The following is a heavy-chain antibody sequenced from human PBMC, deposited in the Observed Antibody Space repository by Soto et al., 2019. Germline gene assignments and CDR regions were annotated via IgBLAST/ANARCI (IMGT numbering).Heavy chain of an antibody. J-gene: IGHJ4*02. V-gene: IGHV3-33*01. D-gene: IGHD2-21*02. CDR3: AREGNCGGDCYPYYFDY. Sequence: QVQLVESGGGVVQPGGSLRLSCAASGLTFSSYGMHWVRQAPGKGLEWVAVIWYDGSNKYYADSVKGRFTISRDNSKNTLYLQMNSLRAEDTAVYYCAREGNCGGDCYPYYFDYWGQGTLVTVSS. CDR1: GLTFSSYG. CDR2: IWYDGSNK.